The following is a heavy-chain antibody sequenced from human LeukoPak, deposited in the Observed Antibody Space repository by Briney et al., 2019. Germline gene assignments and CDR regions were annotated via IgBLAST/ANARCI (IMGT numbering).Heavy chain of an antibody. CDR1: GGSFSGYY. D-gene: IGHD2-2*01. CDR2: INHSGST. Sequence: PSETLSLTCAVYGGSFSGYYWSWIRQPPGKGLEWIGEINHSGSTNYNPSLKSRVTISVDTSKNQFSLKLSSVTAADTAVYYCARLCSSTSCYDSDYWGQGTLVTVSS. CDR3: ARLCSSTSCYDSDY. V-gene: IGHV4-34*01. J-gene: IGHJ4*02.